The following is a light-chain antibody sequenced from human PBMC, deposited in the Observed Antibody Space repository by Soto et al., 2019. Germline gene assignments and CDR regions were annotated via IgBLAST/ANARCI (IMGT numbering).Light chain of an antibody. CDR3: HQRQSWPRT. J-gene: IGKJ1*01. CDR1: QYINTR. CDR2: QTS. Sequence: IVVTHSPATLSSFPVYRVTLSFRASQYINTRFAWYQHRPGQAPRLLIYQTSIRAAGIPARFSASGSGTDFTLTISDVQPEDFALYYCHQRQSWPRTFGQGTKVDIK. V-gene: IGKV3-11*01.